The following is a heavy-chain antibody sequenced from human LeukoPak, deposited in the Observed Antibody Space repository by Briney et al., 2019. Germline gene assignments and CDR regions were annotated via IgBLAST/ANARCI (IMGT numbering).Heavy chain of an antibody. D-gene: IGHD1-1*01. CDR1: GYTFTGYY. V-gene: IGHV1-2*02. J-gene: IGHJ6*02. Sequence: VASVRVSCKASGYTFTGYYMHWVRHAPRQGLEWMGWINPNSGGTNYAQKFQGRVTMTRDTSISTAYMELSRLRSDDTAVYYCARVPLEYGMDVWGQGTTVTVSS. CDR2: INPNSGGT. CDR3: ARVPLEYGMDV.